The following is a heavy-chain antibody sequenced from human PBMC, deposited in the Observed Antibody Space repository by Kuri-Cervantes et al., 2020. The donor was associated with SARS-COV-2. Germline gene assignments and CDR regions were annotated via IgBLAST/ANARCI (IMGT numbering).Heavy chain of an antibody. Sequence: ASVKVSCKASGYTFTGYYMHWVRQAPGQGLEWMGWISAYNGNTNYAQKLQGRVTMTTDTSTSTAYMELRSLRSDDTAVYYCARGLLAAAGKVPFDYWGQGTLVTVSS. D-gene: IGHD6-13*01. CDR2: ISAYNGNT. V-gene: IGHV1-18*04. CDR3: ARGLLAAAGKVPFDY. CDR1: GYTFTGYY. J-gene: IGHJ4*02.